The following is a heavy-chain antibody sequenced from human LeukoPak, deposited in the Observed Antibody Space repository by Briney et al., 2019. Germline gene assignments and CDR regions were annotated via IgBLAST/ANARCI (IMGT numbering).Heavy chain of an antibody. J-gene: IGHJ5*02. V-gene: IGHV5-51*01. Sequence: GESLKISCKGSGYSFTSYWIGWVRQMPGKGLEWMGIIYPGDSDTRYSPSFQGQVTISADKSVSTAYLQWSSLKASDTAMYYCARLDDYGDYVGVSGFDPWGQGTLVTVSS. CDR1: GYSFTSYW. D-gene: IGHD4-17*01. CDR3: ARLDDYGDYVGVSGFDP. CDR2: IYPGDSDT.